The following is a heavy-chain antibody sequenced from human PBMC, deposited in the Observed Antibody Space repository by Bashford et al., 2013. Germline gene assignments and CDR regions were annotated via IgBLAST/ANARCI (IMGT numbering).Heavy chain of an antibody. D-gene: IGHD4-11*01. CDR3: ARHKSYSDDAFHL. Sequence: ASVKVSCKASGYTFTSYGISWVRQAPGQGLEWMGWISAYNGNTDYAQKFQGRVTLTTDTSTNTAHMELRSLISDDTAVYYCARHKSYSDDAFHLWGQGTMVTVSS. V-gene: IGHV1-18*01. CDR2: ISAYNGNT. J-gene: IGHJ3*01. CDR1: GYTFTSYG.